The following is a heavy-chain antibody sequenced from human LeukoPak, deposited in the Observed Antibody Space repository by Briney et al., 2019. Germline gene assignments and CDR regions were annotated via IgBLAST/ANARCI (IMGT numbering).Heavy chain of an antibody. J-gene: IGHJ6*03. V-gene: IGHV4-34*01. CDR2: INHSGST. Sequence: PSETLSLTCAVYGGSFSGYYWSWIRQPPGKGLEWIGEINHSGSTNYNPSLKSRVTISVDTSKNQFSLKLSSVTAADTAVYYCARRRGGSSGVRYYYYMDVWGKGTTVTISS. D-gene: IGHD3-22*01. CDR3: ARRRGGSSGVRYYYYMDV. CDR1: GGSFSGYY.